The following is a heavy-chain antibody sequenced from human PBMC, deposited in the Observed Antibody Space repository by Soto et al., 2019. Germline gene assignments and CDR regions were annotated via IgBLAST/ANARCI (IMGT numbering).Heavy chain of an antibody. D-gene: IGHD3-22*01. J-gene: IGHJ4*02. CDR3: AKDRGYYDSSGYYYGDFSY. V-gene: IGHV3-53*01. Sequence: GGSLRLSCAASGFTVSSNYMSWVRPAPGKGLEWVSAIYSGGSTYYADSVKGRFTVSRDNAKNTLYLQMNSLRAEDTAVYYCAKDRGYYDSSGYYYGDFSYWGQGTLVTVSS. CDR2: IYSGGST. CDR1: GFTVSSNY.